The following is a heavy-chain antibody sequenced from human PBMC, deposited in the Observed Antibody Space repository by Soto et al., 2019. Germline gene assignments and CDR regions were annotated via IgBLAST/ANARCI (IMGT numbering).Heavy chain of an antibody. J-gene: IGHJ4*02. CDR1: GGSISSGDYY. CDR3: ARQYYYDSTSFAY. CDR2: IYYSGST. V-gene: IGHV4-30-4*01. D-gene: IGHD3-22*01. Sequence: SETLSLTCTVSGGSISSGDYYWSWIRQPPGKGLEWIGYIYYSGSTYYNPSLKSRVTISVDTSKNQFSLKLSSVTAADTAVYYCARQYYYDSTSFAYWGQGTLVTVSS.